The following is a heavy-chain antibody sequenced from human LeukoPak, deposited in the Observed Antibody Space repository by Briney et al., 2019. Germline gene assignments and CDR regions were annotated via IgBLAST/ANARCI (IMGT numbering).Heavy chain of an antibody. Sequence: ASVKVSCKASGGTFSSYAISWVRQAPGQGLEWMGGIIPIFGTANYAQKFQGRVTITADESTSTAYMELSSLRSEDTAVYYCARRSALVPAAIYSTHNWFDPWGQGTLVTVSS. V-gene: IGHV1-69*13. J-gene: IGHJ5*02. CDR2: IIPIFGTA. CDR3: ARRSALVPAAIYSTHNWFDP. D-gene: IGHD2-2*02. CDR1: GGTFSSYA.